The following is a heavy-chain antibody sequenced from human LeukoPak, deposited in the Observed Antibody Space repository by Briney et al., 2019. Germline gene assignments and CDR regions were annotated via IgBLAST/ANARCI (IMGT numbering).Heavy chain of an antibody. Sequence: GGSLRLSCEVSGFTFSNYWMSWVRQAPGKGLEWVANIKEDGNEKYYMDSVKGRFTISRDNAKNSVYLQMNSLRVEDTAVYYCAGGQSVGYWGQGTLVTVSS. D-gene: IGHD4-23*01. CDR3: AGGQSVGY. V-gene: IGHV3-7*01. CDR1: GFTFSNYW. J-gene: IGHJ4*02. CDR2: IKEDGNEK.